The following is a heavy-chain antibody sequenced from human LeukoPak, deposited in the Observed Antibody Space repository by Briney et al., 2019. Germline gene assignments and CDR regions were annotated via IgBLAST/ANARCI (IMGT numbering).Heavy chain of an antibody. V-gene: IGHV4-4*07. CDR2: IYTSGST. J-gene: IGHJ4*01. Sequence: SETLSLTCSVSGRSISSYYWSWIRQPAGKGLEWIGRIYTSGSTNYNPSLKSRVTISVDRSKNQFSLKLSSVTAADTAVYYCAREDGQLVDYWGHGTLVTVAS. CDR1: GRSISSYY. D-gene: IGHD6-6*01. CDR3: AREDGQLVDY.